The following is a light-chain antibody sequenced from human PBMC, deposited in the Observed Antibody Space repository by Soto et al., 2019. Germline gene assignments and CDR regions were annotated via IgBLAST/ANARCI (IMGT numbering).Light chain of an antibody. CDR2: DAS. V-gene: IGKV1-5*01. Sequence: DIQMTQTPSTLSASLGYRVTITWRASQSISSWLAWYQQKPGKAPKLLIYDASSLESGVPSRFSGSGSGTEFTLTISSLQPDDFAPYYCQQYNSYPWTFGQGTKVDI. J-gene: IGKJ1*01. CDR3: QQYNSYPWT. CDR1: QSISSW.